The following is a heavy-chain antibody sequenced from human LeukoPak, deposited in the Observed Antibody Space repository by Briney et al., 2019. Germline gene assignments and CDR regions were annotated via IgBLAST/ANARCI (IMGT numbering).Heavy chain of an antibody. J-gene: IGHJ4*02. V-gene: IGHV3-23*01. D-gene: IGHD2-15*01. CDR2: INGSGGST. CDR3: AKWGCTGGSCYPFDY. CDR1: GFTFSIYA. Sequence: GGSLRLSCAASGFTFSIYAMSWVRQAPGKGLEWVSAINGSGGSTYYADSVRGRFTISRDNSKNTLYLQMNSLRAEDTAVYYCAKWGCTGGSCYPFDYWGQGTLVTVSS.